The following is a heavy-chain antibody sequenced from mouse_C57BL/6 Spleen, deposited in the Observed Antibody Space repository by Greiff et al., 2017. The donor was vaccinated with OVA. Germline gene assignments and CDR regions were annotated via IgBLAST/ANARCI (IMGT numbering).Heavy chain of an antibody. CDR1: GYTFTSYW. CDR3: ARSRYYADY. Sequence: QVQLQLPGAELVKPGASVKLSCKASGYTFTSYWMHWVKQRPGPGLEWIGMIHPNSGSTNYNEKFKSKATLTVDKSSSTAYMQLSSLTSEDSAVYYCARSRYYADYWGQGTTLTVSS. CDR2: IHPNSGST. J-gene: IGHJ2*01. V-gene: IGHV1-64*01. D-gene: IGHD2-14*01.